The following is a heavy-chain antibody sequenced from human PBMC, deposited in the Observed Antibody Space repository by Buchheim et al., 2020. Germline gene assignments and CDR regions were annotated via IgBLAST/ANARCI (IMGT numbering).Heavy chain of an antibody. Sequence: QLQLQESGPGLVKPSETLSLTCTVSGDSISRSPYYWGWIRQSPGMGLEWIGSIHYSGSAFYNSSPKSRVTISVDTSKNQFSLRLSSVTAADTAVYYCARHDSPSASGFFYWGQGTL. J-gene: IGHJ4*02. D-gene: IGHD6-6*01. CDR2: IHYSGSA. V-gene: IGHV4-39*01. CDR3: ARHDSPSASGFFY. CDR1: GDSISRSPYY.